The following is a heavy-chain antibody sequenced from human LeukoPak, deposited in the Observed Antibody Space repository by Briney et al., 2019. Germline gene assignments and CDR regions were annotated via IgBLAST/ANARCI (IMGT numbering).Heavy chain of an antibody. V-gene: IGHV4-59*01. CDR3: AREGITGTTVHAFDI. D-gene: IGHD1-7*01. Sequence: SSETLSLTCTVSGGSISSYYWSWIRQPPGKGLEWIGYIYYSGSTNYNPSLKSRVTISVDTSKNQFSLKLSSVTAADTAAYYCAREGITGTTVHAFDIWGQGTMVTVSS. CDR1: GGSISSYY. J-gene: IGHJ3*02. CDR2: IYYSGST.